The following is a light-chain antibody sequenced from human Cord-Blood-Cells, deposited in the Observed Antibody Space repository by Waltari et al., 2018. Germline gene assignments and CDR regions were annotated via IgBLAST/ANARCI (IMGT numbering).Light chain of an antibody. CDR1: SPNLGSNT. V-gene: IGLV1-44*01. CDR3: AAWDDSLNGWV. J-gene: IGLJ3*02. CDR2: SNN. Sequence: QSVLPQPPSASGTPGPRVTIPCSGSSPNLGSNTVNWYQQLPGTAPKLLIYSNNQRPSGVPDRFSGSKSGTSASLAISGLQSEDEADYYCAAWDDSLNGWVFGGGTKLTVL.